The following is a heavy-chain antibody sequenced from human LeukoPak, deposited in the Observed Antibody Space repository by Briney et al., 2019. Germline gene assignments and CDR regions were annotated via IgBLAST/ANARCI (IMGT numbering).Heavy chain of an antibody. CDR2: IKSKTEGGTT. Sequence: GGALRLSCAASGVTFSNAWMSWGRQAPGEGREWGGRIKSKTEGGTTEYAATVKGRFTISRDDSTHTLYVQMNSLKTEDTAVYYCTIGDRYGADYWGQGTMVTASS. J-gene: IGHJ4*02. V-gene: IGHV3-15*01. D-gene: IGHD5-18*01. CDR3: TIGDRYGADY. CDR1: GVTFSNAW.